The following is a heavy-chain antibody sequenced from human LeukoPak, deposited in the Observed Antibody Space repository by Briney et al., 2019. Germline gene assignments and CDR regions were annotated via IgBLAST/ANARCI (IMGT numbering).Heavy chain of an antibody. CDR1: GYSISTGYY. Sequence: SETLSLTCTVSGYSISTGYYWDWIRQPPGKGLEWIGTFYHGGSTYYNPSLKSRVTISVDTSKNQFSLNLSSVTAADTAVYYCARTIRGGSSWFDYYYYYYYMDVWGKGTTVTISS. V-gene: IGHV4-38-2*02. CDR2: FYHGGST. CDR3: ARTIRGGSSWFDYYYYYYYMDV. D-gene: IGHD6-13*01. J-gene: IGHJ6*03.